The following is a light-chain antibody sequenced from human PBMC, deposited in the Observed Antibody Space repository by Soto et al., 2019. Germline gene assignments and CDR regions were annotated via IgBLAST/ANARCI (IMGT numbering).Light chain of an antibody. CDR1: SSDVGGYNY. Sequence: QSVLTQPASVSGSPGQSITISCTGTSSDVGGYNYVSWYQQHPGKAPKFMIYDVSSRPSGVSNRFSGSKSGNTASLTISGLQAEDDAEYYCCSYTTSNTPQIVFGTGTKVTVL. CDR3: CSYTTSNTPQIV. CDR2: DVS. J-gene: IGLJ1*01. V-gene: IGLV2-14*03.